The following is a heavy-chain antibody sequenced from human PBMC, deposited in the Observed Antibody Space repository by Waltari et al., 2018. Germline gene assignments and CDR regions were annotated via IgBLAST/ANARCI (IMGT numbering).Heavy chain of an antibody. J-gene: IGHJ3*02. CDR2: IYTSGST. Sequence: QVQLQESGPGLVKPSETLSLTCTVPGGSISSYYWSWIRQPAGKGLEWIGRIYTSGSTNYNPSLKSRVTMSVDTSKNQFSLKLSSVTAADTAVYYCAGVGAYEGPNAFDIWGQGTMVTVSS. V-gene: IGHV4-4*07. D-gene: IGHD1-26*01. CDR1: GGSISSYY. CDR3: AGVGAYEGPNAFDI.